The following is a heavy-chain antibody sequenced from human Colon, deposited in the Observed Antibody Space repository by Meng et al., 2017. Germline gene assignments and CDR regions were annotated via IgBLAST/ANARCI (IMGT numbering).Heavy chain of an antibody. Sequence: QVQLQESGPGLVKPSQTLSLTCTISNGSINSADYYWNWIRQPPGKGPEWLGYIHSSGNTYYTPSLKSRLAMSLDTSKSQFSLRLTSVTAADTAVYYCARNPVIPDARTFDFWGQGALVTVSS. CDR3: ARNPVIPDARTFDF. D-gene: IGHD2-2*01. V-gene: IGHV4-30-4*01. CDR2: IHSSGNT. CDR1: NGSINSADYY. J-gene: IGHJ4*02.